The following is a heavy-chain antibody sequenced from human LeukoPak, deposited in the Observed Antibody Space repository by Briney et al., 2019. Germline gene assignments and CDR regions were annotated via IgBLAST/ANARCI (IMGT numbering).Heavy chain of an antibody. CDR1: GGSVSSGSYY. D-gene: IGHD4-17*01. J-gene: IGHJ4*02. V-gene: IGHV4-61*02. CDR2: IYTSGST. Sequence: SQTLSLTCTVSGGSVSSGSYYWSWIRQPAGKGLEWIGRIYTSGSTNYNPSLKSRVTISVDTSKNQFSLKLSSVTAADTAVYYCAREGYGDPLDYWGQGTLVTVSS. CDR3: AREGYGDPLDY.